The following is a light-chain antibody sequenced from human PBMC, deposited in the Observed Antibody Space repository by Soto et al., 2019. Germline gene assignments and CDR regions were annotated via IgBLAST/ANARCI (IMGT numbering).Light chain of an antibody. J-gene: IGKJ4*01. Sequence: DIQMPQSPSSLSASVGDRVTITCRASQSISSYLNWYQQKPRKAPKLLIYAASSLQSGVPSRFSRSGSGRDFTLTISSLQTEDFAAYYCHQSYSTPPAFGGGTRVEIK. CDR2: AAS. V-gene: IGKV1-39*01. CDR1: QSISSY. CDR3: HQSYSTPPA.